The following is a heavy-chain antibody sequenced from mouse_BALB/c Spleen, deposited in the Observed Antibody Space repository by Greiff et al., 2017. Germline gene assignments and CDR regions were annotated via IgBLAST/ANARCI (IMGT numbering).Heavy chain of an antibody. D-gene: IGHD2-4*01. CDR1: GFTFSSYA. CDR3: ARSDYDGAWFAY. CDR2: ISSGGST. V-gene: IGHV5-6-5*01. Sequence: EVMLVESGGGLVKPGGSLKLSCAASGFTFSSYAMSWVRQTPEKRLEWVASISSGGSTYYPDSVKGRFTISRDNARNILYLQMSRLRSEDTAMYYCARSDYDGAWFAYWGQGTLVTVSA. J-gene: IGHJ3*01.